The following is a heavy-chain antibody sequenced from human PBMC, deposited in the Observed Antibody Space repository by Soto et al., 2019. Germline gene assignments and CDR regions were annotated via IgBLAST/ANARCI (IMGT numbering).Heavy chain of an antibody. CDR2: IYYSGST. D-gene: IGHD1-26*01. Sequence: SETLSLTCTVSGGSISSSSYYWGWIRQPPGKGLEWIGSIYYSGSTYYNPSLKSRVTISVDTSKNQFSLKLSSVTAADTAVYYCARPSGSYLFYFDYWGQGTLVT. CDR3: ARPSGSYLFYFDY. V-gene: IGHV4-39*01. CDR1: GGSISSSSYY. J-gene: IGHJ4*02.